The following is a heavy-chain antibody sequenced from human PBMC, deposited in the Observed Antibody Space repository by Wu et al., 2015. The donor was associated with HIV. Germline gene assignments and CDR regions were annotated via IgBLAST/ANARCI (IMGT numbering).Heavy chain of an antibody. J-gene: IGHJ6*02. CDR2: IIPMYSPT. Sequence: QVQLVQSGAEVKRPGSSVKVSCKASGGTFSNYAINWVRQAPGQGLEWMGGIIPMYSPTIYAQKFQGRVTITTDEFTSTAYMELSSLRSDDTAVYYCARGNDRFYYYAMDVVGPRDHGHRLL. CDR1: GGTFSNYA. V-gene: IGHV1-69*05. D-gene: IGHD3-10*01. CDR3: ARGNDRFYYYAMDV.